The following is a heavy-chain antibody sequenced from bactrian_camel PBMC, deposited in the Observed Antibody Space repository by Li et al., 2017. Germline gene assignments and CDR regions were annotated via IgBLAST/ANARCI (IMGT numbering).Heavy chain of an antibody. D-gene: IGHD6*01. CDR2: IDTDGAT. Sequence: HVQLVESGGGSLQAGESLKLSCTSAGFILKSCGMGWNRQPPGQEREGVGGIDTDGATSYADSVKGRFTISQDNAKNTLYLQMNSLKPEDTAVYYCVVYSGTHGTPPFGCPPVGYWGQGTQVTVS. V-gene: IGHV3S9*01. CDR1: GFILKSCG. J-gene: IGHJ6*01. CDR3: VVYSGTHGTPPFGCPPVGY.